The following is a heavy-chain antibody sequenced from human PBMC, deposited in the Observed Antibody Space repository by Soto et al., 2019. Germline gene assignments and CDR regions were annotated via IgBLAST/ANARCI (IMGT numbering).Heavy chain of an antibody. Sequence: PGGSLRLSCAASVFTFSSHAMSWVRQAPGKGLEWVSTISSGGDNTYSADSVKGRFTISRHNSKNTLYLQMNSLRAEDTAVYYCAKPHHSFWSRYYTVAYWSHGTLFTVSS. CDR2: ISSGGDNT. CDR1: VFTFSSHA. CDR3: AKPHHSFWSRYYTVAY. D-gene: IGHD3-3*01. V-gene: IGHV3-23*01. J-gene: IGHJ4*03.